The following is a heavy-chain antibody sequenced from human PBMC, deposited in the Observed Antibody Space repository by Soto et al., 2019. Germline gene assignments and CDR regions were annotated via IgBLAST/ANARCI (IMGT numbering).Heavy chain of an antibody. J-gene: IGHJ6*03. CDR2: INHSGST. V-gene: IGHV4-34*01. Sequence: QVQLQQWGAGLLKPSETLSLTCAVYGGSFSGYYWSWIRQPPGKGLEWIGEINHSGSTNYNPSLKSRGTISVDTSKNQFSLKLSSVTAADTAVYYCARGPGYCSSTSCYVYYMDVWGKGTTVTVSS. CDR1: GGSFSGYY. D-gene: IGHD2-2*01. CDR3: ARGPGYCSSTSCYVYYMDV.